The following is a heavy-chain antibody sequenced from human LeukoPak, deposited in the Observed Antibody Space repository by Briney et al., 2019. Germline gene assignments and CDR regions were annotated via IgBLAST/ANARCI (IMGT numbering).Heavy chain of an antibody. J-gene: IGHJ4*02. CDR3: ARDPYYSGYYYFDY. CDR1: GFTFSSYE. D-gene: IGHD3-22*01. CDR2: ISSSGSTI. Sequence: GGSLRLSCAASGFTFSSYEMNWVRQAPGKGLEWVSYISSSGSTIYYADSVKGRFTISRDNAKNSLYLQMNSLRDEDTAVYYCARDPYYSGYYYFDYWGQGTLVTVSS. V-gene: IGHV3-48*03.